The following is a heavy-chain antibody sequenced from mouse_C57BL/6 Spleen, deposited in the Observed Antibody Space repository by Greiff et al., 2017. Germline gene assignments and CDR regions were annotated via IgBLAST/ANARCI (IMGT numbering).Heavy chain of an antibody. D-gene: IGHD1-1*01. J-gene: IGHJ1*03. CDR2: IYPRAGST. CDR1: GYTFTSYD. CDR3: ARGDYYGSSPWYFDV. Sequence: VQLVESGPELVKPGASVKLSCKASGYTFTSYDINWVKQRPGQGLEWIGWIYPRAGSTKYNEKFKGKAPLTVDTSSSTAYMELHSLTAEDSAVYFCARGDYYGSSPWYFDVWGTGTTVTVSS. V-gene: IGHV1-85*01.